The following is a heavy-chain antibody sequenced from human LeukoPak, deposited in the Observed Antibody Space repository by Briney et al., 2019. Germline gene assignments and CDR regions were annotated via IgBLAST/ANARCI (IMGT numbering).Heavy chain of an antibody. V-gene: IGHV4-39*01. D-gene: IGHD1-14*01. J-gene: IGHJ4*02. CDR2: IYYSGST. Sequence: SETLSLTCTVSGGSISSSSYYWGWIRQPPGKGLEWIGSIYYSGSTYYNPSLKSRVTISVDTSKNQFSLKLSSVTAADTAVYYCARHEPYQYYSDYWGQGTLVTVSS. CDR3: ARHEPYQYYSDY. CDR1: GGSISSSSYY.